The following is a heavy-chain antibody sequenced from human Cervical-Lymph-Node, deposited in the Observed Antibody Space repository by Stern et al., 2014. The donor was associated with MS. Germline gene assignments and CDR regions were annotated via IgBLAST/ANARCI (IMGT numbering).Heavy chain of an antibody. Sequence: QLVESGGGSVQPGRSLRLSCAASGFTFDDFAMHWVRPAPGKGLEWVSGITWNSGSIGYADSVKGRFTISRDNAKNSLYLQMTSLRAEDTALYYCASGYEYWGQGTLVTVSS. V-gene: IGHV3-9*01. CDR1: GFTFDDFA. CDR3: ASGYEY. J-gene: IGHJ4*02. D-gene: IGHD3-22*01. CDR2: ITWNSGSI.